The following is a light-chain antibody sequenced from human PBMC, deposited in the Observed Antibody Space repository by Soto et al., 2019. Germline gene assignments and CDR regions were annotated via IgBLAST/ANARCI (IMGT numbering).Light chain of an antibody. V-gene: IGLV3-21*02. J-gene: IGLJ7*01. CDR1: TIGSKS. Sequence: SYELTQPPSWSLAPGQRARFPWGGTTIGSKSVHWYQQKPGQAPVLVVYDDSDRPSGIPERFSGSNSGNTATLTISRVEAGDEADYYCQVWDSSSDHAVFGGGTQLTVL. CDR3: QVWDSSSDHAV. CDR2: DDS.